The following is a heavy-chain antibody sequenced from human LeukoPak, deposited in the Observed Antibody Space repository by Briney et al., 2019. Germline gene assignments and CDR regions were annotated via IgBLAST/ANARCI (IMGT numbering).Heavy chain of an antibody. J-gene: IGHJ4*02. CDR3: ARAEYSSSSSDY. V-gene: IGHV1-24*01. CDR1: GYTLTELS. Sequence: ASVKVSCKVSGYTLTELSMHWVRQAPGKGLEWMGGFDPEDGETIYAQKFQGRVTMTEDTSTDTAYMELSSLRSEDTAVYYCARAEYSSSSSDYWGQGTLVTVSS. CDR2: FDPEDGET. D-gene: IGHD6-6*01.